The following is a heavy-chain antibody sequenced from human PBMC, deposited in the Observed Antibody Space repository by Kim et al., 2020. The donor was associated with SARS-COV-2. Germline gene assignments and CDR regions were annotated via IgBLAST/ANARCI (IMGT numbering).Heavy chain of an antibody. CDR3: ARVLNPTKGTGTLSRLYY. CDR1: GFTFSSYS. D-gene: IGHD1-1*01. CDR2: ISSSSSYI. J-gene: IGHJ6*01. V-gene: IGHV3-21*01. Sequence: LSLTCAASGFTFSSYSMNWVRQAPGKGLEWVSSISSSSSYIYYADSVKGRFTISRDNAKNSLYLQMNSLRAEDTAVYYCARVLNPTKGTGTLSRLYY.